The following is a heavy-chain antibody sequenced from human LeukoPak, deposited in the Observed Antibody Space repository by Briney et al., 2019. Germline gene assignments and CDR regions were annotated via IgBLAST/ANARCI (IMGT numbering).Heavy chain of an antibody. Sequence: SETLSLTCTVSGYSISSGYYWGWIRQPPGKGLEWIGSIYHSGSTYYNPSLKSRVTISVDTSKNQFSLKLSSVTAADTAVYYCATAGSWQGALDYWGQGTLVTVSS. CDR1: GYSISSGYY. J-gene: IGHJ4*02. CDR3: ATAGSWQGALDY. V-gene: IGHV4-38-2*02. D-gene: IGHD6-13*01. CDR2: IYHSGST.